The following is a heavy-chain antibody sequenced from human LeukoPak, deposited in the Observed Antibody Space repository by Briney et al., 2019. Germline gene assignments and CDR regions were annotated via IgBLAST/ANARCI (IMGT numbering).Heavy chain of an antibody. CDR1: GYTFTSYG. V-gene: IGHV1-18*01. D-gene: IGHD4-17*01. CDR3: ARDDGDPLNYYYYYGMDV. CDR2: ISAYNGNT. Sequence: ASVKVSCKASGYTFTSYGISWVRQAPGQGLEWMGWISAYNGNTNYAQKLQGRVTMTTDTSTSTAYMELRSLRSDDTAVYYCARDDGDPLNYYYYYGMDVWGQGTLVTVSS. J-gene: IGHJ6*02.